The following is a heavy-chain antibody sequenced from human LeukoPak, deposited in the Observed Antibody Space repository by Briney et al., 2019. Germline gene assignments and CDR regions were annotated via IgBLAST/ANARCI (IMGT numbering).Heavy chain of an antibody. CDR3: ARDRTTVTTFDY. CDR2: ISNSSSST. V-gene: IGHV3-21*01. J-gene: IGHJ4*02. Sequence: GWSLRLSCAASRFTLSTYTKNWVRQAPGKGLEWVSSISNSSSSTYSADSVNGRFTIPRHNAKNSLSLQMNTLRAEDAAVYYCARDRTTVTTFDYWGQGALVSVPS. CDR1: RFTLSTYT. D-gene: IGHD4-17*01.